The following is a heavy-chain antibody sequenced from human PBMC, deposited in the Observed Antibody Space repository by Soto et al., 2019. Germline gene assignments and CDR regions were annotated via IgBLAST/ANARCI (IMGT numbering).Heavy chain of an antibody. J-gene: IGHJ6*02. V-gene: IGHV1-69*01. D-gene: IGHD6-25*01. CDR3: ARYAGVIAAADEGSMDV. CDR1: GGTFSSYA. Sequence: QVQLVQSGAEVKKPGSSVKVSCKASGGTFSSYAISWVRQAPGQGLEWMGGIIPIFGTANYAQKFQGRVTITADESTSTAYMELSSLRSEDTAVYYCARYAGVIAAADEGSMDVWGQGTTVTVSS. CDR2: IIPIFGTA.